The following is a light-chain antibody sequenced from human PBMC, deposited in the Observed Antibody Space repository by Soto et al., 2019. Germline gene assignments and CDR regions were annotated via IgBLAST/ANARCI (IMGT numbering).Light chain of an antibody. J-gene: IGKJ1*01. Sequence: DIQMTQSPSTLSASVGDRVTITCRASQSISSWLAWYQQKPGKAPKLLIYKASSLETGVPPRFSGSGSGTEFTLSISSLPPDDFSTYYCQQRTFGQGTNVEIK. CDR2: KAS. V-gene: IGKV1-5*03. CDR1: QSISSW. CDR3: QQRT.